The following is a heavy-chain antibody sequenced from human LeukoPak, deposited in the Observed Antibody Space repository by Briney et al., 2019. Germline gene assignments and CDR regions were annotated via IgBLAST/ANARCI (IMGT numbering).Heavy chain of an antibody. J-gene: IGHJ4*02. CDR2: INHSGST. V-gene: IGHV4-34*01. Sequence: SETLSLTCAVYGGSFSGYYWSWIRQPPGKGLEWIGEINHSGSTNYNPSLKSRATISVDTSKNQFSLKLSSVTAADTAVYYCARGGAYCGGDCYFDYWGQGTLVTVSS. CDR1: GGSFSGYY. CDR3: ARGGAYCGGDCYFDY. D-gene: IGHD2-21*02.